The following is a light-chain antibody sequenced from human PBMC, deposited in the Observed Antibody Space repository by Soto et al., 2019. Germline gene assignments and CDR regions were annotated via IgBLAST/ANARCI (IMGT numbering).Light chain of an antibody. J-gene: IGKJ4*01. Sequence: DGQMNQSPSSLSASVRNRVTITCRASQGIDSTLAWYQQKPEKAPKSLIYAASSLQTGVPSRFSGSGSGTDFTLTISNLLPEDSATYYCQQYNIYPLTFGGGTKVEIK. CDR3: QQYNIYPLT. CDR2: AAS. CDR1: QGIDST. V-gene: IGKV1D-16*01.